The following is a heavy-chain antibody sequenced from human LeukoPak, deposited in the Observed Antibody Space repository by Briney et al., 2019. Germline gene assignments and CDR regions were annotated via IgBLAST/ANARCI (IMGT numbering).Heavy chain of an antibody. CDR1: GGSISSGGYY. V-gene: IGHV4-31*03. Sequence: SETLSLTCTVSGGSISSGGYYWSWIRQHPGKGLEWLGYIYYSGSTYYNPSLKSRVTISVDTSKNQFSLKLSSVTAADTAVYYCARADSNYAGYFDYWGQGTLVTVSS. CDR2: IYYSGST. J-gene: IGHJ4*02. CDR3: ARADSNYAGYFDY. D-gene: IGHD4-11*01.